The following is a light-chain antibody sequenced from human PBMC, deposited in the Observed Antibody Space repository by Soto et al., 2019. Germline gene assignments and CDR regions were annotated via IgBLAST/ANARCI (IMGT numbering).Light chain of an antibody. CDR2: AAS. CDR1: QGISSY. J-gene: IGKJ5*01. V-gene: IGKV1-9*01. Sequence: DIQLTPSPSFLSASVGDRVTITCRASQGISSYLAWYQQTPEKAPKLLIYAASTLQSGVPSRFSGSGSGTEFTLTISSLQPEDFATYYCQQLNSYPITFGQGTRLEIK. CDR3: QQLNSYPIT.